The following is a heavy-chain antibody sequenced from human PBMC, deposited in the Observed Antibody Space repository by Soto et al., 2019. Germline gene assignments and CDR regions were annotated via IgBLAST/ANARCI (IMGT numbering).Heavy chain of an antibody. V-gene: IGHV4-39*01. CDR3: ARIVAGTYYYYGMDV. J-gene: IGHJ6*02. CDR2: IYYSGST. CDR1: GGSISSSSYY. Sequence: QLQLQESGPGLVKPSETLSLTCTVSGGSISSSSYYWGWIRQPPGKGLEWIGSIYYSGSTYYNPSLKSRVTISVDTSKNQFSLKLSSVTAADTAVYYCARIVAGTYYYYGMDVWGQGTTVTVSS. D-gene: IGHD6-19*01.